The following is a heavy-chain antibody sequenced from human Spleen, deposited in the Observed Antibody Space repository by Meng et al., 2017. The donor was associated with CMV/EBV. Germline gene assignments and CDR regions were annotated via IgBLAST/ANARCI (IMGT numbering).Heavy chain of an antibody. CDR1: GFTFSSYS. Sequence: GESLKISCAASGFTFSSYSMNWVRQAPGKGLEWVSSISSSSSYIYYADSVKGRFTISRDNAKNSLYLQMNSLRAEDTAVYYCARDYPPEYQLPRAFDIWGQGTMVTVSS. CDR2: ISSSSSYI. J-gene: IGHJ3*02. D-gene: IGHD2-2*01. CDR3: ARDYPPEYQLPRAFDI. V-gene: IGHV3-21*01.